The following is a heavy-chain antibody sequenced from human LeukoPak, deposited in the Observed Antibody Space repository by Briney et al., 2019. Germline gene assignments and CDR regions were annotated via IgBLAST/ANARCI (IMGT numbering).Heavy chain of an antibody. CDR3: ARDSIAAREFDY. CDR2: IYSGGST. V-gene: IGHV3-53*01. D-gene: IGHD6-6*01. Sequence: QAGGSLRLSCAASGFTVSSTSMSWVRQAPGKGLEGVSVIYSGGSTYYADSVKGRFTISRDNSKNTLYLQMNSLRAEDTAVYYCARDSIAAREFDYWGQGTLVTVSS. CDR1: GFTVSSTS. J-gene: IGHJ4*02.